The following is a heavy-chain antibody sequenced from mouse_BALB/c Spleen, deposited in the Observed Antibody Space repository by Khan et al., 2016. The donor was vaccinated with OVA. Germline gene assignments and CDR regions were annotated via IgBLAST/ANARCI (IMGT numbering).Heavy chain of an antibody. CDR2: INPSNGYT. Sequence: VQLQESGAELARPGASVKMSCKASGYTFTSYTIHWIKKRPGQGLEWIGYINPSNGYTNYNQKFKDKATLTTDKSSTTAYLQLSSLTSDDSAVXSGVKDGAYHRNDGWFAYWGQGTLVTVSA. J-gene: IGHJ3*01. D-gene: IGHD2-14*01. CDR1: GYTFTSYT. V-gene: IGHV1-4*01. CDR3: VKDGAYHRNDGWFAY.